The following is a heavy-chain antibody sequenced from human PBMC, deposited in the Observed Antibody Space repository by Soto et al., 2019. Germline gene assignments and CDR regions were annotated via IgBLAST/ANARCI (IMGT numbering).Heavy chain of an antibody. CDR2: IYPGDSDT. CDR3: ARHYCSSTSCYPVYYYYYGMDV. D-gene: IGHD2-2*01. Sequence: GESLKISCKGSGYSFTSYWIGWGRQMPGKGLERMGIIYPGDSDTRYSPSFQGQVTISADKSISTAYLQWSSLKASDTAMYYCARHYCSSTSCYPVYYYYYGMDVWGQGTTVTVSS. J-gene: IGHJ6*02. CDR1: GYSFTSYW. V-gene: IGHV5-51*01.